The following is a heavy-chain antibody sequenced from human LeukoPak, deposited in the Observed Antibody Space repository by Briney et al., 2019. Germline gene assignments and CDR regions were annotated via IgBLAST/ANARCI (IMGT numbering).Heavy chain of an antibody. CDR1: GYTFTSYG. CDR2: ISAYNGNT. D-gene: IGHD3-22*01. Sequence: GASVKVSCKASGYTFTSYGISWVRQAPGQGLEWMGWISAYNGNTNYAQKLQGRVTMTTDTSTSTAYMELRSLRSDDTAVYYCARESDYYDSSGYYQTPHHFEYWGQGTLVTVSS. CDR3: ARESDYYDSSGYYQTPHHFEY. V-gene: IGHV1-18*01. J-gene: IGHJ4*02.